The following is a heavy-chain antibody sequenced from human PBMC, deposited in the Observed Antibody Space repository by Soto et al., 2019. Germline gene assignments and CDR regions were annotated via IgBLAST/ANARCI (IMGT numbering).Heavy chain of an antibody. Sequence: QVQLVESGGGVVQPGRSLRLYCAASGFTFSSYGMHWVRQAPGKGLEWVALISYDGSDKYYADSVKGRFNISRDNSKNTLYLKMKSVRVEDTAVYYCGAGQYFSDYWGQVTLVTVST. CDR1: GFTFSSYG. D-gene: IGHD6-13*01. CDR2: ISYDGSDK. V-gene: IGHV3-30*03. CDR3: GAGQYFSDY. J-gene: IGHJ4*02.